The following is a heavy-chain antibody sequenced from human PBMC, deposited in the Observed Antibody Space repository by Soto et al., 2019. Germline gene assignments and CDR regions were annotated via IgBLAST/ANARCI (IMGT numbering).Heavy chain of an antibody. CDR2: IIPIFGTA. CDR1: GGTFSSYA. D-gene: IGHD6-13*01. CDR3: ARDRTGYSSSWANWFDP. J-gene: IGHJ5*02. Sequence: GASVKVSCKASGGTFSSYAISWVRQAPGQGLEWMGGIIPIFGTANYAQKFQGRVTITADESTSTAYMELSSLRSEDTAVYYCARDRTGYSSSWANWFDPWGQGTLVT. V-gene: IGHV1-69*13.